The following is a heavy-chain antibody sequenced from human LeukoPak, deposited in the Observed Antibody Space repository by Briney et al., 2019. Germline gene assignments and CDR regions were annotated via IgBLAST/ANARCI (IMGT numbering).Heavy chain of an antibody. CDR2: ITSGSSYI. J-gene: IGHJ4*02. CDR1: GXTFSSYS. Sequence: GGSLRLSCAASGXTFSSYSVNWVRQAPGKGQEWVSSITSGSSYIYYADSMKGRFTVSRDNAKNSLYLQMNSLRAEDTAVYYCARDRLHDHYCFDYWGQGTLVTVSS. CDR3: ARDRLHDHYCFDY. V-gene: IGHV3-21*01. D-gene: IGHD5-18*01.